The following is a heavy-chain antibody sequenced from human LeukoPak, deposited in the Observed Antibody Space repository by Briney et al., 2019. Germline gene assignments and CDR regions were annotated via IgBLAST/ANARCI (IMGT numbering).Heavy chain of an antibody. J-gene: IGHJ4*02. CDR1: GYTFTSYG. D-gene: IGHD3-10*01. CDR2: ISAYNGNT. V-gene: IGHV1-18*01. Sequence: ASVKVSCKASGYTFTSYGIGWVRQAPGQGLEWMGWISAYNGNTNYVQKLQGRVTMTTDTSTSTAYMELRSLRSDDTAVYYCAREDGTMVRGSGSEVGGYWGQGTLVTVSS. CDR3: AREDGTMVRGSGSEVGGY.